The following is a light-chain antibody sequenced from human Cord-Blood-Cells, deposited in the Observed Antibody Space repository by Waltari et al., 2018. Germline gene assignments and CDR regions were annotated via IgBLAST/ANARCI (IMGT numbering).Light chain of an antibody. CDR3: QQYDSTPYT. V-gene: IGKV4-1*01. Sequence: DIVMTQSPDSLAVSLGERATINCQSSQSVLYSSNSKNYLAWYQQKPGQPPKLLIYWASTRESGVPDRFSGSGSGTDFTLTISSLQAEDVAVYYCQQYDSTPYTFGQGTKLEIK. CDR1: QSVLYSSNSKNY. CDR2: WAS. J-gene: IGKJ2*01.